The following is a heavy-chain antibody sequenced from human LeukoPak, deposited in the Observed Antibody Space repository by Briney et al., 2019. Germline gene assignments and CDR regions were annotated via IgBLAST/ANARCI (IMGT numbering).Heavy chain of an antibody. Sequence: SLRLSCTASGFTFGDYAMSWFRQAPGKGLEWVGSIRSKAYGGTTEYAASVKGRFTISRDDSKSIAYLQMNSLKTEDTAVYYCTRVNTAMVLDYWGQGTLVTVSS. D-gene: IGHD5-18*01. CDR3: TRVNTAMVLDY. V-gene: IGHV3-49*03. J-gene: IGHJ4*02. CDR1: GFTFGDYA. CDR2: IRSKAYGGTT.